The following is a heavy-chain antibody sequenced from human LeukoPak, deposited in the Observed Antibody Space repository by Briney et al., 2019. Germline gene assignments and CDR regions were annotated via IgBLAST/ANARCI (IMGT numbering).Heavy chain of an antibody. Sequence: GGSLRLSCAVSGFTFSSYSMNWVRQAPGKGLEWVSSISSSSSYIYYADSVKGRFTISRDNAKNSLYLQMNSLRAEDTAVYYCARQGKWLVRALDYWGQGTLVTVSS. J-gene: IGHJ4*02. CDR3: ARQGKWLVRALDY. CDR1: GFTFSSYS. V-gene: IGHV3-21*01. D-gene: IGHD6-19*01. CDR2: ISSSSSYI.